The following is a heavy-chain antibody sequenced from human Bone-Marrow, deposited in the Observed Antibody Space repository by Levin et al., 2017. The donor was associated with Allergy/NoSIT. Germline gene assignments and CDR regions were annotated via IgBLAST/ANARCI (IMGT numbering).Heavy chain of an antibody. CDR3: ARESVYYGSGSWIDC. Sequence: SQTLSLTCTVSGESVCSSGFYWTWIRQYPGKGLEWMGHIYYPGNTSYNPSLKSRVSISEDRSKNQFSLKLDSVTAADTAVYYCARESVYYGSGSWIDCWGQGTLVTVSS. V-gene: IGHV4-31*02. CDR1: GESVCSSGFY. D-gene: IGHD3-10*01. CDR2: IYYPGNT. J-gene: IGHJ4*02.